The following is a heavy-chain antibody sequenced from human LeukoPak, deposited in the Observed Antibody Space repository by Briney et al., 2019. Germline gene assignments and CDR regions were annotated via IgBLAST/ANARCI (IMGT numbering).Heavy chain of an antibody. J-gene: IGHJ4*02. CDR2: IYSGTT. D-gene: IGHD4-23*01. V-gene: IGHV4-59*01. CDR3: ARGQRWSDH. CDR1: GVSINSYY. Sequence: SETLSLTCTVYGVSINSYYWSWIRQPPGKGLEWIGNIYSGTTNYNPSLRIRVTILLDTSKNQFSLRLSSVTVADTAIYYCARGQRWSDHWGQGTLVTVSS.